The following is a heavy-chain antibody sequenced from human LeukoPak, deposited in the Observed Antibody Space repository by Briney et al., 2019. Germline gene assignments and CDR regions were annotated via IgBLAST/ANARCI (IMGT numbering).Heavy chain of an antibody. CDR2: ISAYNGNT. J-gene: IGHJ6*03. CDR1: GYTFTSYG. V-gene: IGHV1-18*01. CDR3: ARATTPDFWSGYFYYYYYMDD. D-gene: IGHD3-3*01. Sequence: ASVKVSCKASGYTFTSYGISWVRQAPGQGLEWMGWISAYNGNTNYAQKLQGRVTMTTDTSTGTAYMELSSLRSEDTAVYYCARATTPDFWSGYFYYYYYMDDWGKGTTVTVSS.